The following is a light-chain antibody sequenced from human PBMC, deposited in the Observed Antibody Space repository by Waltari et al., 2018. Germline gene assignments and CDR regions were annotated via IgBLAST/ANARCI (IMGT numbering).Light chain of an antibody. J-gene: IGLJ2*01. CDR1: VLYKRF. Sequence: SSGLTQPPSVSVSPGQTTRITCSGDVLYKRFDYWYQHKSGQAPLLLIFKDSERPSGIPERFSGSSSGTTVTLTISGVQPEDEADYYCQSADISTSSLIFAGGTKLTVL. V-gene: IGLV3-25*03. CDR2: KDS. CDR3: QSADISTSSLI.